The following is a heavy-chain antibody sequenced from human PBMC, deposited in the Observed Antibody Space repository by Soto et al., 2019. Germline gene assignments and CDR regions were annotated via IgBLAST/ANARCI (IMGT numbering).Heavy chain of an antibody. CDR2: INPIFGTA. D-gene: IGHD5-18*01. CDR3: ARGYSYGWYFDL. CDR1: GGTFSSYA. V-gene: IGHV1-69*01. J-gene: IGHJ2*01. Sequence: QVQLVQSGAEVMKPGSSVKVSCKASGGTFSSYAISWVRQAPGQGLEWMGGINPIFGTANYAQKIQGRITITADDSTNTAYMELSSLRSEDTAVYYCARGYSYGWYFDLWGRGTLVTVSS.